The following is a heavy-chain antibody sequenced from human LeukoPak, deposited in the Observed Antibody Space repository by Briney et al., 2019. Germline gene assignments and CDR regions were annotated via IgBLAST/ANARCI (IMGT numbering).Heavy chain of an antibody. J-gene: IGHJ6*02. D-gene: IGHD3-9*01. CDR2: IYYSGNT. CDR3: ARQDTLTHYYVMDV. V-gene: IGHV4-39*01. Sequence: SETLSLTCTVSGGSISSRDNYWGWFRQPPGKGLDWIGSIYYSGNTYYNPSLESRVTISVDTSKNQFSLKVSSATAADTAVYYCARQDTLTHYYVMDVWGQGTTVTVSS. CDR1: GGSISSRDNY.